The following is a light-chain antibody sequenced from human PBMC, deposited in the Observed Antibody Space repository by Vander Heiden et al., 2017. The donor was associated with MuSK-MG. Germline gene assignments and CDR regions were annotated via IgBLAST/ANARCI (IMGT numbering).Light chain of an antibody. CDR1: QSVSSNY. CDR2: AAS. V-gene: IGKV3-20*01. CDR3: QQYGTSHRT. J-gene: IGKJ1*01. Sequence: EIVLTQSPGTLSLSPGERLTLSCRASQSVSSNYLAWYQQKPGQAPRLLIHAASSRATGIPDRFSGSGSGTDFTLTISRLEPEDFAVYYCQQYGTSHRTFGQGTKVEIK.